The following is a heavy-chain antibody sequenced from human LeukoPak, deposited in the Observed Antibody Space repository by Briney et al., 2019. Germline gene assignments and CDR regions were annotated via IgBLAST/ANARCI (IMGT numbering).Heavy chain of an antibody. J-gene: IGHJ4*02. CDR1: GFTFSSYE. CDR3: AKDWNSLSTHY. V-gene: IGHV3-48*03. CDR2: ISSSGSTI. D-gene: IGHD2/OR15-2a*01. Sequence: GGSLRLSCAASGFTFSSYEMNWVRQAPGKGLEWVSYISSSGSTIYYADSVKGRFTISRDNAKNSLYLQMNSLRAEDAAVYYCAKDWNSLSTHYWGQGTLVTVSS.